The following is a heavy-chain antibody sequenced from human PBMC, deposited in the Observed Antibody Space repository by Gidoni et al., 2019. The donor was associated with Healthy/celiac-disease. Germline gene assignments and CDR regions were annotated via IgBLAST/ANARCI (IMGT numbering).Heavy chain of an antibody. CDR3: ARRVIAAAGTIDY. CDR1: GGSISSSSYH. V-gene: IGHV4-39*01. D-gene: IGHD6-13*01. Sequence: QLQLQESGPGLVKPSETLSLTCTVSGGSISSSSYHWGWIRQPPGKGLEWIGSIYYSGSTYYNPSLKSRVTISVDTSKNQFSLKLSSVTAADTAVYYCARRVIAAAGTIDYWGQGTLVTVSS. CDR2: IYYSGST. J-gene: IGHJ4*02.